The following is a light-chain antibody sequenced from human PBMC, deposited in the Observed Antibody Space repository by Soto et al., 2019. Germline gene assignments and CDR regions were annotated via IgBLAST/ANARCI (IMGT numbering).Light chain of an antibody. CDR1: SSNIGSNS. CDR3: AVWDDSLMGV. Sequence: QSILTQPPSVSGTPGQSVTVSCSGSSSNIGSNSVKWYQQLPGAAPKLLIYSNALRPSGVPDRFSGSKSGTSASLAISGLQPEDEADYYCAVWDDSLMGVFGGGTKVTVL. CDR2: SNA. V-gene: IGLV1-44*01. J-gene: IGLJ1*01.